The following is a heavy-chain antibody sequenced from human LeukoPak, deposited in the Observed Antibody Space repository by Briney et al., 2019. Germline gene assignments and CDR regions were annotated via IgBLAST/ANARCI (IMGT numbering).Heavy chain of an antibody. CDR2: IYYSGST. CDR3: AREHVVTAINDY. D-gene: IGHD2-21*02. CDR1: GGSISSSSYY. J-gene: IGHJ4*02. V-gene: IGHV4-39*07. Sequence: SETLSLTCTVSGGSISSSSYYWGWVRQPPGKGLEWIGSIYYSGSTYYNPSLKSRVNISVDTSKNQFSLKLSSVTAADTAVYYCAREHVVTAINDYWGQGTLVTVSS.